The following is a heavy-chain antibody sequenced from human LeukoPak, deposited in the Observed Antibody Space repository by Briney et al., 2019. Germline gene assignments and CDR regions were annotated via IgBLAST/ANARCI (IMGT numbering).Heavy chain of an antibody. CDR2: INPNSGGT. CDR1: GYTFTSYY. Sequence: GASVKVSCKASGYTFTSYYMHWVRQAPGQGLEWMGWINPNSGGTNYAQKFQGRVTMTRDTSISTAYMELSRLRSDDTAVYYCARPPYDILTGKYYYYMDVWGKGTTVTVSS. CDR3: ARPPYDILTGKYYYYMDV. D-gene: IGHD3-9*01. V-gene: IGHV1-2*02. J-gene: IGHJ6*03.